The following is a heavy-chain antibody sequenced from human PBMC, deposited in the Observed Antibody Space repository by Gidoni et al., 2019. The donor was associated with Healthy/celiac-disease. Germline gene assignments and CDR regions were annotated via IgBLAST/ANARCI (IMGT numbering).Heavy chain of an antibody. CDR2: IYHSGST. CDR3: ARGGAHGSGSYDVVDWYFDL. CDR1: GYSISSGYY. Sequence: QVQLQESGPGLVKPSETLSLTCTVSGYSISSGYYWGWIRQPPGKGLEWIGSIYHSGSTYYNPSLKSRVTISVDTSKNQFSLKLSSVTAADTAVYYCARGGAHGSGSYDVVDWYFDLWGRGTLVTVSS. J-gene: IGHJ2*01. V-gene: IGHV4-38-2*02. D-gene: IGHD3-10*01.